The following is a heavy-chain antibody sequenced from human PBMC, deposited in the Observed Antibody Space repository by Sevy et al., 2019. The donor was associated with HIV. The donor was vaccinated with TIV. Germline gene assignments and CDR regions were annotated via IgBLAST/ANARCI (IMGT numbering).Heavy chain of an antibody. CDR2: IYPDDSDT. CDR1: GYRFTSYW. Sequence: GESLKISCKASGYRFTSYWIGLVRQMPEKGLQWMGIIYPDDSDTRYSPSFQGQVIISADKSINTAYLQWSSLKASDTAMYFCARRSYDTNGYPQYFFDSWGQGTLVTVSS. V-gene: IGHV5-51*01. CDR3: ARRSYDTNGYPQYFFDS. D-gene: IGHD3-22*01. J-gene: IGHJ4*02.